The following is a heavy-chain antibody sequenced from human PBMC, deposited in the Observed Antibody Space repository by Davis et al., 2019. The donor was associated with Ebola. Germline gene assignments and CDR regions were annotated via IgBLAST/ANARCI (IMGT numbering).Heavy chain of an antibody. D-gene: IGHD6-19*01. CDR1: GGTFSSYT. CDR2: IIPILGIA. V-gene: IGHV1-69*04. J-gene: IGHJ4*02. CDR3: ARDLEYSSGWYGY. Sequence: SVKVSCKASGGTFSSYTISWVRQAPGQGLEWMGRIIPILGIANDAQNVQGRVTMTTDTSTSTAYMEVGSLRSEDTAVYYCARDLEYSSGWYGYWGQGTLVTVSS.